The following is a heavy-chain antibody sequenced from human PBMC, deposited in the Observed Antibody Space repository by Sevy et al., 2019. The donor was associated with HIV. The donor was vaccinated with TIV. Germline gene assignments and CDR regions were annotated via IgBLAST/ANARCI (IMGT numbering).Heavy chain of an antibody. CDR2: ISYDGSNK. Sequence: GGSLRLSCAASGFTFSSYAMYWVRQAPGKGLEWVAVISYDGSNKYYGDSVKGRFSISRDKSKNTLYLQVKSLRAEDMAVYYCARTAYYYDSSGSNKYYYYGMDVWGQGTTVTVSS. D-gene: IGHD3-22*01. CDR3: ARTAYYYDSSGSNKYYYYGMDV. J-gene: IGHJ6*02. CDR1: GFTFSSYA. V-gene: IGHV3-30*04.